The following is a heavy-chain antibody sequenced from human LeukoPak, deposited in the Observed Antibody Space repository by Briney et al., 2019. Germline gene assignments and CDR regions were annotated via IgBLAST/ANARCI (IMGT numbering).Heavy chain of an antibody. D-gene: IGHD6-19*01. CDR2: INHSGST. Sequence: SETLSLTCAVYGGSFSGYYWSWIRQPPGKGLEWIGEINHSGSTNYNPSLKSRVTISVDTSKNQFSLKLSSVTAADTAVYYCARGAWLATLKYHYYYMDVWGKGTTVTVSS. CDR1: GGSFSGYY. CDR3: ARGAWLATLKYHYYYMDV. V-gene: IGHV4-34*01. J-gene: IGHJ6*03.